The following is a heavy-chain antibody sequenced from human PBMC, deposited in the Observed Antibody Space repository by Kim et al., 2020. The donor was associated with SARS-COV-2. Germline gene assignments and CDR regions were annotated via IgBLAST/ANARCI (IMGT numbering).Heavy chain of an antibody. D-gene: IGHD3-10*01. CDR1: GFTFSSYG. CDR2: IWNNGSSK. V-gene: IGHV3-33*01. Sequence: GGSLRLSCAASGFTFSSYGMHWVRQAPGKGLEWVAVIWNNGSSKYYAYSVKGRFTISRANSKNTPYLQMNIMSAEDTAVYYCAREAGSGESGGMDFWVQG. J-gene: IGHJ6*02. CDR3: AREAGSGESGGMDF.